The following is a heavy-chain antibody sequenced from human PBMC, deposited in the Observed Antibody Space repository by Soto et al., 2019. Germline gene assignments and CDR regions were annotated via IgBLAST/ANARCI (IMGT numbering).Heavy chain of an antibody. D-gene: IGHD3-9*01. Sequence: ITLKESGPTLVKPTQTLTLTCTFSGFSLSTSGVGVGWIRQPPGKALEWLAIIYWDDDERYSSSLRSRLTLTKDTSKNKVVLTMTNMDPVDTATYYCAHILTGSPIDYWGQGTLVTVSS. V-gene: IGHV2-5*02. J-gene: IGHJ4*02. CDR1: GFSLSTSGVG. CDR2: IYWDDDE. CDR3: AHILTGSPIDY.